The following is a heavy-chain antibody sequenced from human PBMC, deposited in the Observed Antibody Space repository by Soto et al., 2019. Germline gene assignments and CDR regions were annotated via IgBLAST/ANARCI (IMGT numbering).Heavy chain of an antibody. V-gene: IGHV4-34*01. Sequence: QVQLQQWGAGLLKPSETLSLTCAVYGGFVSSGSYYWSWIRQPPGKGLEWIGEMSHSGGTHFNPSPKSRVTISVDTSKNQFSLQMSSVTAADTALYYRARVERGTATTVVDAFDIWGPGTMVTVSS. J-gene: IGHJ3*02. CDR2: MSHSGGT. D-gene: IGHD1-1*01. CDR3: ARVERGTATTVVDAFDI. CDR1: GGFVSSGSYY.